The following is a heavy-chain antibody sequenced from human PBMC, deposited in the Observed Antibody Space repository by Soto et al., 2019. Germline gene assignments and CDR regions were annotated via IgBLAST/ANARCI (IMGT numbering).Heavy chain of an antibody. V-gene: IGHV5-51*01. CDR1: GYSFTSYW. D-gene: IGHD6-19*01. J-gene: IGHJ4*02. CDR3: ARWYSSGLYYLDY. CDR2: IYPGDSDT. Sequence: GESLKISCQGSGYSFTSYWIAWVRQMPGKGLECMGIIYPGDSDTRYSPSFQGQVTISADKSTSTAYLQWSSLKASDTAMYYCARWYSSGLYYLDYWGQGTLVTVSS.